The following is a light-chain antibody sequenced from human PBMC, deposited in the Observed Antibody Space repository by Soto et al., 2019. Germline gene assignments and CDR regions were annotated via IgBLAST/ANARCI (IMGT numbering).Light chain of an antibody. CDR2: GAS. Sequence: EIVLTQSPGTLSLSPGERATLSCRASQSISSNYLAWYQQKPGQAPRLLIYGASTRATGIPASFSGSGSGTEFTLTISSLQSEDFAIYFCQQYYNWPRTFGQGTKVDIK. CDR3: QQYYNWPRT. J-gene: IGKJ1*01. V-gene: IGKV3-15*01. CDR1: QSISSN.